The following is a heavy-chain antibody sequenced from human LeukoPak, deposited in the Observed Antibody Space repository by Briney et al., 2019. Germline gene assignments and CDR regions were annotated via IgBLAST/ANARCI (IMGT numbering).Heavy chain of an antibody. J-gene: IGHJ4*02. CDR1: GYTFTSYG. V-gene: IGHV1-18*01. CDR3: ARGPHCSSISCYSSDFDY. Sequence: GASVKVSCKASGYTFTSYGISWVRQAPGQGLEWMGWISAYNGNTNYAQKLQGRVTMTTDTSTSTAYMELSSLRSEDTAVYYCARGPHCSSISCYSSDFDYWGQGTLVTVSS. D-gene: IGHD2-2*01. CDR2: ISAYNGNT.